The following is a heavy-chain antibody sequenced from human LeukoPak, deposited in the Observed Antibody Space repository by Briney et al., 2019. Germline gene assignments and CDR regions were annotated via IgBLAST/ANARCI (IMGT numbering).Heavy chain of an antibody. CDR1: GGTFSTYV. CDR3: ARVYSSSRFDY. CDR2: VIPMVGTP. D-gene: IGHD6-6*01. V-gene: IGHV1-69*13. J-gene: IGHJ4*02. Sequence: ASVKVSCKASGGTFSTYVISWVRQAPGQGLEWMGGVIPMVGTPNYAQKFQGRLTITADESTSTVYMELSSLRSEDTAVYYCARVYSSSRFDYWGQGTLVTVSS.